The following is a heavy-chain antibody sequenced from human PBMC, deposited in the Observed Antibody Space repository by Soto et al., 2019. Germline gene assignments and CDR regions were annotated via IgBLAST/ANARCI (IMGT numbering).Heavy chain of an antibody. J-gene: IGHJ4*02. V-gene: IGHV2-5*02. CDR1: GFSLRTSGVG. Sequence: QITLKESGPTLVKPTQTLTLTCTFSGFSLRTSGVGVGWIRQPPGKALEWLALIYWDEDKRYSPSLKSRLTITNDTSKNQVVLTMTNMDPVDTATYYCTQVITTVTTRWGQGTLVTVSS. CDR2: IYWDEDK. D-gene: IGHD4-4*01. CDR3: TQVITTVTTR.